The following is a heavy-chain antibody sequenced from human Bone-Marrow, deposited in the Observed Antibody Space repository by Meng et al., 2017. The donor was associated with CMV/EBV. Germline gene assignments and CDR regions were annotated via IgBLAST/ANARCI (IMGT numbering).Heavy chain of an antibody. J-gene: IGHJ6*02. V-gene: IGHV3-11*04. CDR2: IGISGSTI. Sequence: GESLKISCVASGFTFSDYYMSWIRQAPGKGLEWVSYIGISGSTIYYVDSVKGRFTISRDNAKNSLYLQMNSLRAGDTAVYYCASGFVADYHPNYYYYGMDVWGQGTTVTVSS. CDR1: GFTFSDYY. CDR3: ASGFVADYHPNYYYYGMDV. D-gene: IGHD2-15*01.